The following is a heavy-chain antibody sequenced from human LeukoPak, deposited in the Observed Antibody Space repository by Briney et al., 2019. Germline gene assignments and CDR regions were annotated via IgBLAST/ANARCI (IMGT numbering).Heavy chain of an antibody. CDR2: INHSGST. J-gene: IGHJ5*02. CDR1: GGSFSGHY. V-gene: IGHV4-34*01. Sequence: SETLSLTCAVYGGSFSGHYWSWIRQPPGKGLEWIGEINHSGSTNYNPSLKSRVTISVDTSKNQFSLKLSSVTAADTAVYYCARPPRPWGQGTLVTVSS. CDR3: ARPPRP.